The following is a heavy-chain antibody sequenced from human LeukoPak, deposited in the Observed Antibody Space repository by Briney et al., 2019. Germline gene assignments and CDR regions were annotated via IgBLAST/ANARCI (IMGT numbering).Heavy chain of an antibody. CDR1: GGSFSGYY. V-gene: IGHV4-34*01. J-gene: IGHJ5*02. CDR2: INHSGST. CDR3: ARPKQQWRGGWFDP. Sequence: PSETLSLTCAVYGGSFSGYYWSWIRQPPGKGLEWIGEINHSGSTNYNPSLKSRVTISVDTSKNQFSLKLSSVTAADTAVYYCARPKQQWRGGWFDPWGQGTLVTVSS. D-gene: IGHD6-19*01.